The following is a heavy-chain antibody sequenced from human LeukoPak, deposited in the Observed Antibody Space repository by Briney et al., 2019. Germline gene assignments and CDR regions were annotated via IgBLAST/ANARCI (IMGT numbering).Heavy chain of an antibody. V-gene: IGHV1-2*02. Sequence: ASVKVSCKASGYTFTGYYMHWVRQAPGQGLQWMGWINPNSGGTNYAQKFQGRVTMTRDTSISTAYMELSRLRSDDTAVYYCAREIAAAGPWFDPWGQGTLVTVSS. CDR2: INPNSGGT. CDR1: GYTFTGYY. D-gene: IGHD6-13*01. CDR3: AREIAAAGPWFDP. J-gene: IGHJ5*02.